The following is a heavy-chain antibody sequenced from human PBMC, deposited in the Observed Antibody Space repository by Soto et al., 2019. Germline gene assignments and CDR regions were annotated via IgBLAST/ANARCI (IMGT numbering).Heavy chain of an antibody. CDR2: ISKDGSTI. J-gene: IGHJ4*02. D-gene: IGHD1-26*01. Sequence: VQLVESGGGVVQPGKSLRLSCAASGFTFNNFAMHWVRQAPGKGPEWVAVISKDGSTIYYADSLKGRVTISRDNSKNTLYLQLNSLGIEDTAVYYCARKDGPWDLYFDSWGQGTLVLVSS. CDR3: ARKDGPWDLYFDS. V-gene: IGHV3-30*04. CDR1: GFTFNNFA.